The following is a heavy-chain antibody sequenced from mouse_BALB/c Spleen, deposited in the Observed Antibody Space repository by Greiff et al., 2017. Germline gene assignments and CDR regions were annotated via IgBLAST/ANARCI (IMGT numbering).Heavy chain of an antibody. CDR2: IWGDGST. CDR3: ARDGFTTATLYAMDD. V-gene: IGHV2-6-7*01. J-gene: IGHJ4*01. CDR1: GFSLTGYG. D-gene: IGHD1-2*01. Sequence: QVQLKESGPGLVAPSQSLSITCTVSGFSLTGYGVNWVRQPPGKGLAWLGMIWGDGSTDYNSALKSRLSISKDNSKSQVFLKMNSLQTDDTARYYCARDGFTTATLYAMDDWGQGTSVTVSS.